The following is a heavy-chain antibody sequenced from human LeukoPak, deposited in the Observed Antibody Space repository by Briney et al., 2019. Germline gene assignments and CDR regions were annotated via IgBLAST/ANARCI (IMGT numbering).Heavy chain of an antibody. J-gene: IGHJ6*03. D-gene: IGHD3-22*01. CDR3: ARVPTYYYDSSGYTQHYYYMDV. V-gene: IGHV3-7*01. CDR2: IKQDGSEK. Sequence: PGGSLRLSCAASGFTFSSYAMSWVRQAPGKGLEWVANIKQDGSEKYYVDSVKGRFTISRDNAKNSLYLQMNSLRAEDTAVYYCARVPTYYYDSSGYTQHYYYMDVWGKGTTVTVSS. CDR1: GFTFSSYA.